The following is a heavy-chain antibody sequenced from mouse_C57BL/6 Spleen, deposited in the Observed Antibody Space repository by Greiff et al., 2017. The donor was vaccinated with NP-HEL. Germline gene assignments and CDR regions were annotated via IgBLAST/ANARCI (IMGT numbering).Heavy chain of an antibody. J-gene: IGHJ3*01. Sequence: EVQLQQSGPELVKPGASVKISCKASGYTFTDYYMNWVKQSHGKSLEWIGDINPNNGGTSYNQKFKGKATLTVDKSSSTAYMELRSLTSEDSAVYYCDSGTTAPFAYWGQGTLVTVSA. CDR3: DSGTTAPFAY. CDR1: GYTFTDYY. D-gene: IGHD1-2*01. V-gene: IGHV1-26*01. CDR2: INPNNGGT.